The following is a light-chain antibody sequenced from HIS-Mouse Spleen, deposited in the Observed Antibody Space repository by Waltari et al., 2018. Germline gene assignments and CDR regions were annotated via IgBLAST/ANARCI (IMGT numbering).Light chain of an antibody. CDR3: QQSYSTPLT. CDR2: AAS. CDR1: QRISSY. J-gene: IGKJ4*01. V-gene: IGKV1-39*01. Sequence: DIQMTQSPSSLSASVGDRVTITCRASQRISSYLNWDQQKPGKAPKLLIYAASSLQSGVPSRFSGSGSGTDFTLTISSLQPEDFATYYCQQSYSTPLTFGGGTKVEIK.